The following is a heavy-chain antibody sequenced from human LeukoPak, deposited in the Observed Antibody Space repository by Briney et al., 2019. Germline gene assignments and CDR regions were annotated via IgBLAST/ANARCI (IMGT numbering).Heavy chain of an antibody. V-gene: IGHV1-2*06. CDR3: AREYSSGWTGRY. D-gene: IGHD6-19*01. Sequence: SVKVSCKASGYTFTSYGISWVRQAPGQGLEWMGRIDPNSGGTNYAQKFQGRVTMTRDTSISTAYMELSRLRSDDTAVYYCAREYSSGWTGRYWGQGTLVTVSS. CDR1: GYTFTSYG. CDR2: IDPNSGGT. J-gene: IGHJ4*02.